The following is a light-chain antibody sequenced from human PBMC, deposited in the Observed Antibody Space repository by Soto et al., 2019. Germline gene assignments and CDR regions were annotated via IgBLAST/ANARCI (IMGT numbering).Light chain of an antibody. CDR1: QSISSW. CDR3: QQPIT. CDR2: DAS. Sequence: DIQMTQSASTLSASVGDRVTITCRASQSISSWLAWYQQTPGKAPKLLIYDASSLESGVPSRFSGSGSGTAFTLPLTSLQPDDFAPYYCQQPITFGQGTRLEI. J-gene: IGKJ5*01. V-gene: IGKV1-5*01.